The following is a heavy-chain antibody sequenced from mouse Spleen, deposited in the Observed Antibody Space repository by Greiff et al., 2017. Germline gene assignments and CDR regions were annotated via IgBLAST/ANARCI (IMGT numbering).Heavy chain of an antibody. CDR3: ARSSYYSYDVWYFDV. Sequence: EVKLVESGGGLVKPGGSLKLSCAASGFTFSDYGMHWVRQAPEKGLEWVAYISSGSSTIYYADTVKGRFTISRDNAKNTLFLQMTSLRSEDTAMYYCARSSYYSYDVWYFDVWGAGTTVTVSS. V-gene: IGHV5-17*01. J-gene: IGHJ1*01. CDR2: ISSGSSTI. CDR1: GFTFSDYG. D-gene: IGHD2-12*01.